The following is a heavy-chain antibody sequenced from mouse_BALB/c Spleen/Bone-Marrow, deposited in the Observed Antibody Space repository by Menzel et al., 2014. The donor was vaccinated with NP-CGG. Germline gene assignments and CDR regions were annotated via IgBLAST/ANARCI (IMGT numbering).Heavy chain of an antibody. D-gene: IGHD2-4*01. CDR3: ARSTMITTYAMDY. CDR2: ISTYNGNT. J-gene: IGHJ4*01. Sequence: SGPEVVRPGDSVTISCKGSGYTFTDYAMHWVKQSHAKSLEWIGVISTYNGNTNYNQKFKGKATMTVDKSSSTAYMELARLTSEDSAIYYCARSTMITTYAMDYWGQGTSVTVSS. V-gene: IGHV1-67*01. CDR1: GYTFTDYA.